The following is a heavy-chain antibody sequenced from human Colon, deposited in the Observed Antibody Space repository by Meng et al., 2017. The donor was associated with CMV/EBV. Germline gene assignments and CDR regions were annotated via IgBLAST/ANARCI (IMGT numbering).Heavy chain of an antibody. CDR1: GYTANGYY. V-gene: IGHV1-69*04. Sequence: SVKVSCKASGYTANGYYIHWVRQAPGQGLEWMGRIIPMFGIPNYTQKFQGRVTITADQSTSIAYMVLRSLRSEDTAVYYCARVSRPYCGGDCYLNPAGMDVWGQGTTVTVSS. J-gene: IGHJ6*02. D-gene: IGHD2-21*02. CDR2: IIPMFGIP. CDR3: ARVSRPYCGGDCYLNPAGMDV.